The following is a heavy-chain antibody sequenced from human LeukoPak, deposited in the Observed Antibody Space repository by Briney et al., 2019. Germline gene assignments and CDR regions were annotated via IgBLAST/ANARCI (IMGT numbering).Heavy chain of an antibody. D-gene: IGHD4-23*01. V-gene: IGHV4-59*01. CDR3: ARSFKWVGFVVTPDAFDI. CDR2: IYYSGST. CDR1: GGSISSYY. J-gene: IGHJ3*02. Sequence: SETLSLTCTVSGGSISSYYWSWIRQPPGKGLEWIGYIYYSGSTNYNPSLKSRVTISVDTSKNQFSLKLSSVTAADTAVYYCARSFKWVGFVVTPDAFDIWGQGTMVTVSS.